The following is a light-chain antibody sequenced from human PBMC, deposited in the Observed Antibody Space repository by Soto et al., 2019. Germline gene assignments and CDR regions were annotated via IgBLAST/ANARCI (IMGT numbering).Light chain of an antibody. V-gene: IGLV3-21*02. CDR1: NIGSKS. J-gene: IGLJ3*02. Sequence: SSELTQPPSVSVAPGQTARITCGGNNIGSKSVHWYQQKPRQAPVLVVYDDSDRPSGSPERFSGSNSGNTATLTISRVEAGDEADYYCQVWDSSSDHPGVFGGGTKLTVL. CDR2: DDS. CDR3: QVWDSSSDHPGV.